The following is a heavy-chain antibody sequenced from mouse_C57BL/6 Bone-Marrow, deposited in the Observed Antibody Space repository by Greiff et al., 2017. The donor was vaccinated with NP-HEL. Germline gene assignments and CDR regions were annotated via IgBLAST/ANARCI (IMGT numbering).Heavy chain of an antibody. J-gene: IGHJ1*03. V-gene: IGHV1-5*01. CDR2: IYPGNSDT. Sequence: VQLQQSGTVLARPGASVKMSCKTSGYTFTSYWMHWVKQRPGQGLEWIGAIYPGNSDTSYNQKFKGKAKLTAVTSASTAYMELSSLTNEDSAVYYWTRSRYYGSSPYWYFDVWGTGTTVTVSS. CDR1: GYTFTSYW. D-gene: IGHD1-1*01. CDR3: TRSRYYGSSPYWYFDV.